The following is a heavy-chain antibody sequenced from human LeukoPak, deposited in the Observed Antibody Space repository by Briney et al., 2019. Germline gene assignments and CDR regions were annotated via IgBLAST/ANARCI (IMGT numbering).Heavy chain of an antibody. CDR2: INHSGST. CDR3: ARVKVPPTYYYGMDV. D-gene: IGHD3-10*01. Sequence: SETLSLTCTVSGGSISSYYWSWIRQPPGKGLEWIGEINHSGSTNYNPSLKSRVTISVDTSKNQFSLKLSSVTAADTAVYYCARVKVPPTYYYGMDVWGQGTTVTVSS. CDR1: GGSISSYY. V-gene: IGHV4-34*01. J-gene: IGHJ6*02.